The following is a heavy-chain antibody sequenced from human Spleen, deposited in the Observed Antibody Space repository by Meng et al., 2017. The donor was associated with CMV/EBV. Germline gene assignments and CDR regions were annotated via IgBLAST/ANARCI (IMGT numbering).Heavy chain of an antibody. V-gene: IGHV3-15*01. J-gene: IGHJ4*02. Sequence: LSLTCAASGFTFSSYWMSWVRQAPGKGLEWVGRVKSEADGGTRDYAAPVTGRFTISRDDSKNTLYLQMTNLKAEDTAIYYCTTDWRWGQGALVTVSS. CDR3: TTDWR. CDR1: GFTFSSYW. CDR2: VKSEADGGTR.